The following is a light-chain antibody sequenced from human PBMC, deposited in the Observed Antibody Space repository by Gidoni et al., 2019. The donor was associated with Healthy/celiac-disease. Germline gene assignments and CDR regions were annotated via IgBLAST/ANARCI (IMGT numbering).Light chain of an antibody. Sequence: QPALPQPAPCSGSPGQAINISCTGTSSDVGGYNYVSWYQQHPGKAPKLMIYDVSNRPSGVSNRFSGSKSGNTASLTISGLQAEDEADYYCSSYTSSSTRVFGGGTKLTVL. CDR2: DVS. CDR1: SSDVGGYNY. CDR3: SSYTSSSTRV. J-gene: IGLJ2*01. V-gene: IGLV2-14*01.